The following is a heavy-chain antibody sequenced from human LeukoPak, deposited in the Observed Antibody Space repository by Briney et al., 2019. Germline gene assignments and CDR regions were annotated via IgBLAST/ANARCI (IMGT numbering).Heavy chain of an antibody. Sequence: GGSLRLSCAASGFTFSSYAMSWVRQAPGKGLEWVANIKQDGSEKYYVDSVKGRFTISRDNAKNSLYLQMNSLRAEDTAVYYCAGRDYYYGMDVWGQGTTVTVSS. CDR2: IKQDGSEK. V-gene: IGHV3-7*01. CDR3: AGRDYYYGMDV. J-gene: IGHJ6*02. CDR1: GFTFSSYA.